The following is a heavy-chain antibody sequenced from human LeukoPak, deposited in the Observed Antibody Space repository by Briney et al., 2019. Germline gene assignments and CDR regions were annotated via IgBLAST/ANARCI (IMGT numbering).Heavy chain of an antibody. D-gene: IGHD2-2*01. CDR2: ISGSGGST. Sequence: GGSLRLSCAASGFTFSSYAMSWVRQAPGKGLEWVSAISGSGGSTYYADSVKGRFTISRDNSKNTLYLQRNSLRAEDTAVYYCAKAPTSYCSSTSCYFDYWGQGTLVTVSS. CDR3: AKAPTSYCSSTSCYFDY. J-gene: IGHJ4*02. V-gene: IGHV3-23*01. CDR1: GFTFSSYA.